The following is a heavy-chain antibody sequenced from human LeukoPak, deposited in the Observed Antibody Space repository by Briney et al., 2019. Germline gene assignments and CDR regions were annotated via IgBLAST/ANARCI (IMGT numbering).Heavy chain of an antibody. CDR2: IYFSGST. V-gene: IGHV4-39*01. CDR1: GDSISTSGYY. D-gene: IGHD1-26*01. Sequence: PSETLSLTCTVSGDSISTSGYYWGWVRQPPGKGLEWIGSIYFSGSTYYNPSLKNRVSISVDTSKNQFSLKLTSVTAADTAVYYCARHKGSYSHLDSWGQGTLVTVSS. J-gene: IGHJ4*02. CDR3: ARHKGSYSHLDS.